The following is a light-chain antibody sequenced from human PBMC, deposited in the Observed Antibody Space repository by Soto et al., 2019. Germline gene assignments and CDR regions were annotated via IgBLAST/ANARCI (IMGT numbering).Light chain of an antibody. CDR1: QSISRSD. CDR2: GAS. J-gene: IGKJ1*01. Sequence: EIVLTQSPGTVSLSPGESATLSCRASQSISRSDLAWYQHRPGQSPRLLIYGASTRATGIPAKFSGSGSGTEFTLTISSLQPDDFATYYCQHYNSYSEAFGQGTKVDI. V-gene: IGKV3-20*01. CDR3: QHYNSYSEA.